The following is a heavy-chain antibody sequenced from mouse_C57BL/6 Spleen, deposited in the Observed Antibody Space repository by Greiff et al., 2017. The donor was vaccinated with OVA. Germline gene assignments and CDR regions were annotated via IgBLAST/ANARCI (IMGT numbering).Heavy chain of an antibody. CDR2: ISSGSSTI. D-gene: IGHD2-3*01. CDR1: GFTFSDYG. CDR3: ARPDGYYGYFDY. V-gene: IGHV5-17*01. J-gene: IGHJ2*01. Sequence: EVKLMESGGGLVKPGGSLKLSCAASGFTFSDYGMHWVRQAPEKGLEWVAYISSGSSTIYYADTVKGRFTISRDNAKNTLFLQLTSLRSEDTAMYYCARPDGYYGYFDYWGQGTTLTVSS.